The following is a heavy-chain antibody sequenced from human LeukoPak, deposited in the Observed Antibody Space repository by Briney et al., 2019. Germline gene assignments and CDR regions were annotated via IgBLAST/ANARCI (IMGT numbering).Heavy chain of an antibody. D-gene: IGHD3-10*01. Sequence: ASVKVSCKASGGTFSSYAISWVRQATGQGLEWMGWMNPNSGNTGYAQKFQGRVTMTRNTSISTAYMELSSLRSEDTAVYYCARRSSYGSGSGGFQHWGQGTLVTVSS. V-gene: IGHV1-8*02. CDR2: MNPNSGNT. CDR3: ARRSSYGSGSGGFQH. J-gene: IGHJ1*01. CDR1: GGTFSSYA.